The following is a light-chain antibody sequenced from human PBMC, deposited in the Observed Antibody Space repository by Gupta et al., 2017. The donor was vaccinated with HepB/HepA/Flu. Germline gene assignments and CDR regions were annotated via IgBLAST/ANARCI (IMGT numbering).Light chain of an antibody. V-gene: IGLV1-40*01. CDR1: SSNIGAGYD. J-gene: IGLJ1*01. Sequence: QSVLTQPPSVSGAPGQRVTISCTGSSSNIGAGYDVHWYQQLPGTAPKLLIYGNSNRPSGVPDRFSGSKSGTSASLDITGLQAEDEADYYCQSYDSSRSGYYVFGTGTKVTVL. CDR3: QSYDSSRSGYYV. CDR2: GNS.